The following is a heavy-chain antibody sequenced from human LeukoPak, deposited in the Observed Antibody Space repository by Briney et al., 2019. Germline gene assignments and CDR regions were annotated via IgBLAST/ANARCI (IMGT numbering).Heavy chain of an antibody. J-gene: IGHJ6*02. CDR1: GFTVCSNY. CDR2: IYRGGTT. CDR3: ARGGGLDV. Sequence: GVSLRLSCAASGFTVCSNYMSWVRQAPGKGLEWVSVIYRGGTTYYADSVKGRFTISRDSSKNTLYLQMSNLRAEDTAVYFCARGGGLDVWGQGATVTVSS. V-gene: IGHV3-53*01. D-gene: IGHD3-16*01.